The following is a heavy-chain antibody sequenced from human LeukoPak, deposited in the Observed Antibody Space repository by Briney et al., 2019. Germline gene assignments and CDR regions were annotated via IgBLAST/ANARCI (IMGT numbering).Heavy chain of an antibody. J-gene: IGHJ6*02. CDR1: GAYVDTFY. V-gene: IGHV4-59*08. CDR2: VYYSGTT. D-gene: IGHD3-3*01. CDR3: ARLGFWSVHRVYAMDV. Sequence: SETLSLTCNVSGAYVDTFYWSWTRQSPGKGLEWLGYVYYSGTTNFNPSLESRVTMSVDTSKNQIYLRLRSVTAADTAVYYCARLGFWSVHRVYAMDVWGQGTTVTVSS.